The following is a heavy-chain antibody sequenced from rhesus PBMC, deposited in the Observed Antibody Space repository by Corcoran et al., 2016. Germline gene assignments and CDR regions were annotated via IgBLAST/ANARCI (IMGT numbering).Heavy chain of an antibody. CDR1: GDSVSGGYD. J-gene: IGHJ4*01. D-gene: IGHD6S26*01. V-gene: IGHV4-76*01. CDR2: IYGRSRHT. CDR3: ARLLATGPVY. Sequence: QVQLQESGPGLVKSSETLSLTCAVSGDSVSGGYDWSWVRQSPETGLQWIGFIYGRSRHTKSTPSLKKRVPISNDSSKTQFSLTLTSLTGADTAVYYCARLLATGPVYWGQGVLVSVSS.